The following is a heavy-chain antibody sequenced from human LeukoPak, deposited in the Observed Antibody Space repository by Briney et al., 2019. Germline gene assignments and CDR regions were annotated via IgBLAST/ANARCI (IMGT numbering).Heavy chain of an antibody. V-gene: IGHV3-53*01. CDR1: GFTVSSNY. J-gene: IGHJ4*02. Sequence: GGSLRLSCAASGFTVSSNYMIWHRQAPGKGLEWVSVIYTGGTISYADSVKGRFTISRDNSKNTLYLQMNSLRAEDTAVYYCARVGTGRYDFDQWGQGTLVTVSS. CDR3: ARVGTGRYDFDQ. CDR2: IYTGGTI. D-gene: IGHD1-26*01.